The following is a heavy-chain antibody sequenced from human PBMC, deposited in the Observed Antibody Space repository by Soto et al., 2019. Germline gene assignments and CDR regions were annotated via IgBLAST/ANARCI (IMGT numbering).Heavy chain of an antibody. V-gene: IGHV6-1*01. D-gene: IGHD6-13*01. CDR1: GDSVSSNSVY. J-gene: IGHJ4*02. CDR2: TYYRSKWYS. Sequence: SQTLSLTCAISGDSVSSNSVYWNWIRQSPSRGLEWLGRTYYRSKWYSDYGASVRGRININADTSKNQVSLQLDSVTPEDTAVYFCARYTSSWYLDYWGQGTQVTVYS. CDR3: ARYTSSWYLDY.